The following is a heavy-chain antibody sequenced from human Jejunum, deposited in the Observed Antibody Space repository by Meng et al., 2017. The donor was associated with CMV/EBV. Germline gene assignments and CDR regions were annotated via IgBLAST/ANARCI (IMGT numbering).Heavy chain of an antibody. J-gene: IGHJ4*02. Sequence: SCAASGFTFRTDPRNWVRQGPGKGLEWVSSITSSSTFKNYADSAKGRFTISRENAKNSLYLQMNSLRADDTAVYYCARDYRRGDGSGWGQGTLVTVSS. V-gene: IGHV3-21*01. CDR2: ITSSSTFK. CDR3: ARDYRRGDGSG. CDR1: GFTFRTDP. D-gene: IGHD3-10*01.